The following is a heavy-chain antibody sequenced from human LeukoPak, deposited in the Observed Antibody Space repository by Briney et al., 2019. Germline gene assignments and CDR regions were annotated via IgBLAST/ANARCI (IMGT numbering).Heavy chain of an antibody. D-gene: IGHD1-26*01. CDR1: GFDFNNYG. V-gene: IGHV3-33*01. Sequence: GRSLRLSCAASGFDFNNYGMHWVRQAPGKGLEWVAVIWYDGSNKYYADSVKGRFTISRDNSKNTLYLQMNSLRAEDTAVYYCARTGGIVGATNFDYWGQGTLVTVSS. CDR3: ARTGGIVGATNFDY. CDR2: IWYDGSNK. J-gene: IGHJ4*02.